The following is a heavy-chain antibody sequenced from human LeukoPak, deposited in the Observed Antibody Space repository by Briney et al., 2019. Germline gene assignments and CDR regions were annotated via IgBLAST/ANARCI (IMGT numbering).Heavy chain of an antibody. Sequence: GSTNYNPSLKSRVTISVDTSKNQFSLKLSSVTAADTAVYYCARGRLEDFWSGYPYYYMDVWGKGTTVTVSS. D-gene: IGHD3-3*01. CDR2: GST. CDR3: ARGRLEDFWSGYPYYYMDV. J-gene: IGHJ6*03. V-gene: IGHV4-59*09.